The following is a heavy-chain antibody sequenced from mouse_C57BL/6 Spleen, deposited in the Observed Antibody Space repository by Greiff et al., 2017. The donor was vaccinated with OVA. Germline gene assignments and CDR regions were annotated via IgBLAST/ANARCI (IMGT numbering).Heavy chain of an antibody. D-gene: IGHD2-3*01. Sequence: EVKLEESGPGLVKPSQSLSLTCSVTGYSITSGYYWNWIRQFPGNKLEWMGYISYDGSNNYNPSLKNRISITRDTSKNQFFLKLNSVTTEDTATYYCAREHDGLAMDYWGQGTSVTVSS. V-gene: IGHV3-6*01. J-gene: IGHJ4*01. CDR3: AREHDGLAMDY. CDR2: ISYDGSN. CDR1: GYSITSGYY.